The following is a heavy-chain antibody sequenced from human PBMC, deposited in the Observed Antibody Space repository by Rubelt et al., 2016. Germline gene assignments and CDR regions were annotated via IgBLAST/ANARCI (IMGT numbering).Heavy chain of an antibody. D-gene: IGHD3-22*01. Sequence: QVQLQESGPGLVKPSETLSLTCTVSGGSISSYYWSWIRQPPGKGLEWIGEINHSGSTNYNPSLKSRVTISVDTSKNQFSLKLGSVTAADTAVYYCAQQGNTMIAGSWGQGTLVTVSS. CDR3: AQQGNTMIAGS. V-gene: IGHV4-59*12. J-gene: IGHJ4*02. CDR1: GGSISSYY. CDR2: INHSGST.